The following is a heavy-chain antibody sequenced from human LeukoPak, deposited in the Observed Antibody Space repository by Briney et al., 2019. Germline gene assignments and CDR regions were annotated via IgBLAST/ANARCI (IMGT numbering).Heavy chain of an antibody. J-gene: IGHJ4*02. D-gene: IGHD6-13*01. CDR1: GYTFASYG. Sequence: ASVKVSCKASGYTFASYGIDWVRQAPGQGLEWMGWISGYNDDTYYAQNLQGRGTMTPDTSTSTAYMELRTLTSDDTALYYCARDTARTTTAGGPDYWGQGTLVTVSS. CDR2: ISGYNDDT. V-gene: IGHV1-18*01. CDR3: ARDTARTTTAGGPDY.